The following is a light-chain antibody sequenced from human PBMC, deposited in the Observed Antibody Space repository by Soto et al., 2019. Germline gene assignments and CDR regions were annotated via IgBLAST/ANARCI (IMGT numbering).Light chain of an antibody. Sequence: DIHVTQTPATLSGFALDRCTVTCRASQSVSSWVAWYQEKPGRGPKLLIYDASTWQSGVPSRFIGSGSGTEFTLTITSLQPDDFATYYCQPYNTYSPGTFGQGTKVDIK. CDR3: QPYNTYSPGT. V-gene: IGKV1-5*01. CDR1: QSVSSW. J-gene: IGKJ1*01. CDR2: DAS.